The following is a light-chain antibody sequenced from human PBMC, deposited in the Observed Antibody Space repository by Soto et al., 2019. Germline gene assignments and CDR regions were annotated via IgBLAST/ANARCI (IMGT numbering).Light chain of an antibody. CDR3: QQYGSSLPIT. CDR2: GAS. J-gene: IGKJ5*01. Sequence: DIVMTQSPATLSVSPGERATLSCRASQSVSNNYLAWYQQKPGQAPRLLIYGASSRATGIPDRFSGSGSGTDFTLTISRLEPEDFAVYYCQQYGSSLPITFGQGTRLEIK. CDR1: QSVSNNY. V-gene: IGKV3-20*01.